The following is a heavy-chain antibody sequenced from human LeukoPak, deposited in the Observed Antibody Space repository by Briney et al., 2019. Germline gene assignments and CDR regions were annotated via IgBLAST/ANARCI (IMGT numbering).Heavy chain of an antibody. CDR3: ARTSGAAAGYFDY. V-gene: IGHV3-33*01. J-gene: IGHJ4*02. Sequence: GGSLRLSCAASGFTFSSYGMHWVRQAPGKGLEWVAVIWYDGSNKYYADSVKGRFTISRDNSKNTLYLQMNSLRAEDTAGYYCARTSGAAAGYFDYWGQGTLVTVSS. CDR1: GFTFSSYG. CDR2: IWYDGSNK. D-gene: IGHD6-13*01.